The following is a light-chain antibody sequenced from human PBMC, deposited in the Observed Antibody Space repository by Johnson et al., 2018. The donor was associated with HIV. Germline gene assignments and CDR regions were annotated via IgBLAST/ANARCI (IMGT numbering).Light chain of an antibody. CDR3: GTWDSSLSANV. J-gene: IGLJ1*01. CDR1: SSNIGNNY. Sequence: QSVLTQPPSVSAAPGQKVTISCSGSSSNIGNNYVSWYQQLPGTAPKLLIYENNKRPSGIPDRFSGSKSGTSATLGITGLQTGDEADYYCGTWDSSLSANVVGTWTKVTVL. CDR2: ENN. V-gene: IGLV1-51*02.